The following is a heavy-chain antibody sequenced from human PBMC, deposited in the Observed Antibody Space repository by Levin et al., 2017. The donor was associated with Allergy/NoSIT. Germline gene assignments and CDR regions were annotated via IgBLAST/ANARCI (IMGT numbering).Heavy chain of an antibody. CDR2: TRNKANSYTT. CDR1: GFTFSDHY. Sequence: PGGSLRLSCAASGFTFSDHYMDWVRQAPGKGLEWVGRTRNKANSYTTEYAASVKGRFTISRDDSKHSLYLQMNSLKSEDTAVYYCVQGYYFDNWGQGTLVTVSS. V-gene: IGHV3-72*01. J-gene: IGHJ4*02. CDR3: VQGYYFDN.